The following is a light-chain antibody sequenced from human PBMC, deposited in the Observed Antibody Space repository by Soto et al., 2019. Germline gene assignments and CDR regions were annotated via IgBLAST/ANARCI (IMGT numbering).Light chain of an antibody. CDR3: QQSYNAPYT. J-gene: IGKJ5*01. CDR1: QSISSW. Sequence: DIQMTQSPSTLSASVGDIVTITCRASQSISSWLAWYQQKPGKAPKLLIYDASSLESGVPSRFSGGGSGTDFTLTIKNLQPDDFATYSCQQSYNAPYTFGLGTRLEIK. V-gene: IGKV1-5*01. CDR2: DAS.